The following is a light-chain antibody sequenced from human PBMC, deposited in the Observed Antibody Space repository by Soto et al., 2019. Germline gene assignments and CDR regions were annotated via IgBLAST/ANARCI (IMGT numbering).Light chain of an antibody. CDR2: KAS. CDR3: QHYNSYSDA. V-gene: IGKV1-5*03. J-gene: IGKJ1*01. CDR1: QTISSW. Sequence: DIQMTQSPSTLSGSVGDRVTITCRASQTISSWLAWYQQKPGKAPKLLIYKASTLKSGVPSRFSGSGSGTEFTLTISSLQPDDFATYYCQHYNSYSDAVGQVTKV.